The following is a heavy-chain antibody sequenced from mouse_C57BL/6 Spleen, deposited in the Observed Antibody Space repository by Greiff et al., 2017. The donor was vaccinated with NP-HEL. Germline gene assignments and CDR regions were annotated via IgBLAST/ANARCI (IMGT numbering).Heavy chain of an antibody. CDR2: ISSGGDYI. J-gene: IGHJ2*01. D-gene: IGHD1-1*01. CDR3: TRDRGDYGDYFDY. Sequence: EVKLVESGEGLVKPGGSLKLSCAASGFTFSSYAMSWVRQTPEKRLEWVAYISSGGDYIYYADTVKGRFTISRDNARNTLYLQMSSLKSEDTAMYYCTRDRGDYGDYFDYWGQGTTLTVSS. V-gene: IGHV5-9-1*02. CDR1: GFTFSSYA.